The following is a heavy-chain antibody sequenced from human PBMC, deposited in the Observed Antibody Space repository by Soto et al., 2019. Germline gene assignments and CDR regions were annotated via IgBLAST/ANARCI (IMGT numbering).Heavy chain of an antibody. V-gene: IGHV3-66*01. J-gene: IGHJ6*02. Sequence: GGSLRLSCAASGFTVSSNYMSWVRQAPGKGLEWVSVIYSGGSTYYADSVKGRFTISRHNSKNTLYLQMNSLRAEDTAVYYCARVLAGKIERVRGVINDYYYGMDVWGQGTTVTVSS. CDR3: ARVLAGKIERVRGVINDYYYGMDV. CDR2: IYSGGST. D-gene: IGHD3-10*01. CDR1: GFTVSSNY.